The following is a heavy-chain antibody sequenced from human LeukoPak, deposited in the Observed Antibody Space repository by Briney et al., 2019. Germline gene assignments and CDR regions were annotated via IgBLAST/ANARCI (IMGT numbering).Heavy chain of an antibody. J-gene: IGHJ5*02. CDR2: INPNSGGT. V-gene: IGHV1-2*02. Sequence: ASVKVSCKASGYTFTGYHMHWVRQAPGQGLEWMGWINPNSGGTNYAQKFQGRVTMTRDTSITTAYMELSRLRSDDTAVYYCARVVAGNWFDPWGQGPLVTVSS. D-gene: IGHD6-19*01. CDR3: ARVVAGNWFDP. CDR1: GYTFTGYH.